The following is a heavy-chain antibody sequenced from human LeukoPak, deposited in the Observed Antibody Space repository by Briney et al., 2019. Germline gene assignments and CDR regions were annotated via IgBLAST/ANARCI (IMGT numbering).Heavy chain of an antibody. Sequence: GGPLRHSRAPSGFTFSRYSMHGVRQAPRRGVEGVSCIISRNNVIYYAHSLRGRCTTSRDNAKSSLYLQTNSMRVQDTAGYYYGRVRLAYSGRSNDAFDMWGGGTMVTVS. CDR1: GFTFSRYS. V-gene: IGHV3-21*03. J-gene: IGHJ3*02. CDR2: IISRNNVI. D-gene: IGHD1-26*01. CDR3: GRVRLAYSGRSNDAFDM.